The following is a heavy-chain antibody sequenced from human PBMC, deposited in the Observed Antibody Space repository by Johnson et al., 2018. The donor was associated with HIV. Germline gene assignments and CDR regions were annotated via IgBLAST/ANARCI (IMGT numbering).Heavy chain of an antibody. V-gene: IGHV3-53*01. D-gene: IGHD1-7*01. Sequence: VQLVESGGGLIQPGGSLRLSCAVSGFTVSSNYMSWVRQAPGKGMEWVSVIYSGGSTGYAGSVQGRFTISRDNAKNSLYLQMDSLRAEYPAVYYCAKGIGNYELGAFDIWGQGTSVTVSS. CDR3: AKGIGNYELGAFDI. J-gene: IGHJ3*02. CDR2: IYSGGST. CDR1: GFTVSSNY.